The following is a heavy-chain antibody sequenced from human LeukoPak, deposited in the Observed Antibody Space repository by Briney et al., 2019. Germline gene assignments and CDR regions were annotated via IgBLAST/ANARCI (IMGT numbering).Heavy chain of an antibody. V-gene: IGHV4-59*01. CDR3: AREGSGSYVNWFDP. CDR2: IYYSGST. J-gene: IGHJ5*02. Sequence: SETLSLTCTVSGGSISSYYWSWIRQPPGKGLEWMGYIYYSGSTNYNPSLKSRVTISVDTSKNQFSLKLSSVTAADTAVYYCAREGSGSYVNWFDPWGQGTLVTVSS. CDR1: GGSISSYY. D-gene: IGHD3-10*01.